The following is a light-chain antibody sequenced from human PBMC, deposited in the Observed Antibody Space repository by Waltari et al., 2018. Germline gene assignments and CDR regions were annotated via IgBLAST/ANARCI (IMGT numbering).Light chain of an antibody. V-gene: IGKV1-33*01. CDR1: QDINNF. CDR2: DAS. Sequence: DIQMTQSPSSLSASVGGRVTITCQASQDINNFLNWYQQKPGRAPSPLIYDASNLETGVPSRFSGSGSGTHFTLTISSLQTEDSATYYCQQFDTLPPSFGGGTKVEI. J-gene: IGKJ4*01. CDR3: QQFDTLPPS.